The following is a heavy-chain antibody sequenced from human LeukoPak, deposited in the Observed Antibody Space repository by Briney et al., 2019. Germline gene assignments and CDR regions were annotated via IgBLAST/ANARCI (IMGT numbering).Heavy chain of an antibody. V-gene: IGHV3-30*02. J-gene: IGHJ4*02. CDR3: AKGYCSSTSCRDY. CDR1: GFTFSSYG. CDR2: IRYDGSNK. Sequence: GGSLRLSCAASGFTFSSYGMHWVRQAPGKGLEWVAFIRYDGSNKYYAASVKGRFTISRDNSKNTLYLQMNSLRAEDTAVYYCAKGYCSSTSCRDYWGQGTLVTVSS. D-gene: IGHD2-2*01.